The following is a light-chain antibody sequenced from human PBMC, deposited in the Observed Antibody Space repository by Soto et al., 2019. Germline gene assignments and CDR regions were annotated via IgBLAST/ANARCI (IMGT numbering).Light chain of an antibody. CDR2: GAS. Sequence: IVLTQSPGTLSLSPGERATLFCRASQSITTSQLAWYQQKPGQAPRVLIFGASNRATGIPDRFSGSGSGTDFTLTISRLEPEDFVIYYCQQYASSPRTFGRGTTVEIK. CDR1: QSITTSQ. CDR3: QQYASSPRT. V-gene: IGKV3-20*01. J-gene: IGKJ1*01.